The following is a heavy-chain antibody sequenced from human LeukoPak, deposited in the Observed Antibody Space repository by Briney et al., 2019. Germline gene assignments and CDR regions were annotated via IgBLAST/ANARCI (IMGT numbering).Heavy chain of an antibody. V-gene: IGHV3-21*04. Sequence: GGSLRLSCAASGFTFSSYSMNWVRQAPGKGLEWVSSISSSSSYIYYADSVKGRFTISRDNAKNSLYLQMNSLRAEDTAVYYCARGKFWSGYYGDDAFDIWGQGTMVTVSS. D-gene: IGHD3-3*01. J-gene: IGHJ3*02. CDR3: ARGKFWSGYYGDDAFDI. CDR1: GFTFSSYS. CDR2: ISSSSSYI.